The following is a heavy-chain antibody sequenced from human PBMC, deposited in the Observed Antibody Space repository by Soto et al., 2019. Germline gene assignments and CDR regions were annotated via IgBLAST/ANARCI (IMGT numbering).Heavy chain of an antibody. D-gene: IGHD5-12*01. J-gene: IGHJ6*02. CDR2: ISYDGSNK. CDR1: GFTFSSYA. V-gene: IGHV3-30-3*01. Sequence: GGSLRLSCAASGFTFSSYAMHWVRQAPGKGLEWVAVISYDGSNKYYADSVKGRFTISRDNSKNTLYLQMNSLRAEDTAVYYCARDRRDGGYDLYYGMDVWGQGSTVTVSS. CDR3: ARDRRDGGYDLYYGMDV.